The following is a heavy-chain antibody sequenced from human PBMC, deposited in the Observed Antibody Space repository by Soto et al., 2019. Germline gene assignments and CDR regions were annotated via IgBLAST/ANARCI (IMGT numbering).Heavy chain of an antibody. V-gene: IGHV3-48*03. CDR3: ARDRATRYNWNLRDFDY. CDR1: GFTFSSYE. J-gene: IGHJ4*02. Sequence: TGGSLRLSCAASGFTFSSYEMNWVRQAPGKGLEWVSYISSSGSTIYYADSVKGRFTISRDNAKNSLYLQMNSLRAEDTAVYYCARDRATRYNWNLRDFDYWGQGTLVTVSS. CDR2: ISSSGSTI. D-gene: IGHD1-7*01.